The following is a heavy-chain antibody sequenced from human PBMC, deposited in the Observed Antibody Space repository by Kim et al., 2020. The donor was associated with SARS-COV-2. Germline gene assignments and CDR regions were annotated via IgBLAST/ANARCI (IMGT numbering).Heavy chain of an antibody. CDR1: GGSISSYY. J-gene: IGHJ5*02. CDR2: IYYSGST. D-gene: IGHD6-6*01. V-gene: IGHV4-59*08. Sequence: SETLSLTCTVSGGSISSYYWSWIRQPPGKGLEWIGYIYYSGSTNYNPSLKSRVTISVDTSKNQFSLKLSSVTAADTAVYYCAKSIAAPWSVYNWFDPWGQGTLVTVSS. CDR3: AKSIAAPWSVYNWFDP.